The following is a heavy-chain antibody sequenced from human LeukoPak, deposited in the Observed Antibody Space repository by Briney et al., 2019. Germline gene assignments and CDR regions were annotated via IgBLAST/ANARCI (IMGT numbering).Heavy chain of an antibody. CDR3: ARDNGYCGGDCSYYYYGMDV. V-gene: IGHV1-69*04. D-gene: IGHD2-21*02. J-gene: IGHJ6*02. CDR1: GGTFSSYA. CDR2: IIPILGIA. Sequence: SVKVSCKVSGGTFSSYAISWVRQAPGQGLEWMGRIIPILGIANYAQKFQGRVTITADESTSAAYMELSSLRSEDTAVYYCARDNGYCGGDCSYYYYGMDVWGQGTTVTVSS.